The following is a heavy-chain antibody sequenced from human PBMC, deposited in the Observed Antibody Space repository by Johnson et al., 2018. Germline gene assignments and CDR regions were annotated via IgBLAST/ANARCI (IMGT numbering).Heavy chain of an antibody. J-gene: IGHJ6*04. CDR1: GFTFNSHG. V-gene: IGHV3-33*06. CDR2: IWYDGSNK. D-gene: IGHD6-13*01. CDR3: AKTQAAGVSLDV. Sequence: QVQLVESGGGVVLPGRSLRLSCAASGFTFNSHGMHWVRQAPGKGLEWVALIWYDGSNKYYADSVKGRFTISRDNSKNTLYLQMNSLRAGDTAVYYCAKTQAAGVSLDVWGKGTTVTVSS.